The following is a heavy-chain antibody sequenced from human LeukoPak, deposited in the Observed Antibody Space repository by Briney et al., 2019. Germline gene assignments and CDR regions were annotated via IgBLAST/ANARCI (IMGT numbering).Heavy chain of an antibody. J-gene: IGHJ4*02. CDR1: GYSISGGYY. CDR3: ARARGGIGGFDY. Sequence: SETLSLTCTVSGYSISGGYYWGWIRQPPGKGLEWIGSIYHSGSTYYNPSLKSRVTISVDTSKNQFSLKLSSVTAADTAVYYCARARGGIGGFDYGGQGTLVTVSS. CDR2: IYHSGST. D-gene: IGHD3-10*01. V-gene: IGHV4-38-2*02.